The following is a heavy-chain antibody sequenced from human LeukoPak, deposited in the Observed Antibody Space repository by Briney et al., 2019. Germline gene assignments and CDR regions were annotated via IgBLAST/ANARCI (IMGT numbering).Heavy chain of an antibody. Sequence: SETLSLTCIVSGASPGSYSWSWIRQPPGKGLEWIGYIYYNGGTNYNPSLKSRLTMSIDTSKNQISLKLRSVTLADSAMYYCARGGYIYGLWGQGTLVTVSS. CDR2: IYYNGGT. CDR1: GASPGSYS. V-gene: IGHV4-59*01. D-gene: IGHD5-18*01. CDR3: ARGGYIYGL. J-gene: IGHJ4*02.